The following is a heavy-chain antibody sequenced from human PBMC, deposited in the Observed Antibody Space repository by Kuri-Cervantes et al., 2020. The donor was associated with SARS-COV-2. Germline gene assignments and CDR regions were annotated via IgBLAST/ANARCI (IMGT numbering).Heavy chain of an antibody. Sequence: SETLSLTCAASGFTFSGHWIHWVRQPPGKGLEWIGEIYHSGSTNYNPSLKSRVTISVDKSKNQFSLKLSSVTAADTAVYYCARGGMTTVTTGDYYYYGMDVWGQGTAVTVSS. CDR2: IYHSGST. D-gene: IGHD4-11*01. J-gene: IGHJ6*02. CDR1: GFTFSGHW. CDR3: ARGGMTTVTTGDYYYYGMDV. V-gene: IGHV4-4*02.